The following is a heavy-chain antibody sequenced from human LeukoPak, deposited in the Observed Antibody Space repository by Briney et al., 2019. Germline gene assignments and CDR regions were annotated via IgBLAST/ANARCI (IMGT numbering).Heavy chain of an antibody. D-gene: IGHD3-3*01. CDR2: IYYSGST. CDR3: AGTYAYDFWSGSSRY. Sequence: SETLSLTCTVSGGSISSYYWSWIRQPPGKGLEWIGYIYYSGSTNYNPSLKSRVTISLDTSKNQFSLKLSSVTAADTAVYYCAGTYAYDFWSGSSRYWGQGTLVTVSS. V-gene: IGHV4-59*08. J-gene: IGHJ4*02. CDR1: GGSISSYY.